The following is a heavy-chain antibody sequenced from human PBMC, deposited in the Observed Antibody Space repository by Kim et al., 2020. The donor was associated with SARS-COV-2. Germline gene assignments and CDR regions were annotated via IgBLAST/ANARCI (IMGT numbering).Heavy chain of an antibody. V-gene: IGHV1-46*01. CDR3: ARDLGQSYRSFDY. J-gene: IGHJ4*02. D-gene: IGHD3-10*01. Sequence: YAQKCQGRVIMTRDTSTSTVYMELSSLRSEDTAVYYCARDLGQSYRSFDYWGQGTLVTVSS.